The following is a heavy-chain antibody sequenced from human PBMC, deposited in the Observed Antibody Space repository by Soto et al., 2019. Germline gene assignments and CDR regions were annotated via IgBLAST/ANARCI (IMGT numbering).Heavy chain of an antibody. V-gene: IGHV1-2*02. CDR2: INPNSGGT. Sequence: ASVRGSCKACGYSFPGPYMHWVRQAPGQGLEWMGWINPNSGGTNYAQKFQGRVTMTRDTSISTAYMELSRLRSDDTAVYYCAIPPSYISHWPYLDLRGQGTLGTRSS. J-gene: IGHJ4*02. CDR1: GYSFPGPY. CDR3: AIPPSYISHWPYLDL. D-gene: IGHD3-10*01.